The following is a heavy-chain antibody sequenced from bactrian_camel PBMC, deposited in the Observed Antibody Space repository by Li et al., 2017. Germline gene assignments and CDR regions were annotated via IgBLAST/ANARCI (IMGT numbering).Heavy chain of an antibody. CDR1: GMSYNSHC. D-gene: IGHD5*01. CDR3: AAEMSGRRPHCSGGYPSPFGF. CDR2: IYLDSGRT. Sequence: VQLVESGGGSVQAGGSLRLSCTTASGMSYNSHCMGWFRQSPGKGREWVAHIYLDSGRTYYADSVKGRFTISKDNTKNTLYLEMNDLKPDDTATYYCAAEMSGRRPHCSGGYPSPFGFWGQGTQVTVS. J-gene: IGHJ6*01. V-gene: IGHV3S31*01.